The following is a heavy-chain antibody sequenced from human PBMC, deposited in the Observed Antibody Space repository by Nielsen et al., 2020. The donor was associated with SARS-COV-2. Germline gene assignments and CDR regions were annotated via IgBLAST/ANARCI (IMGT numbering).Heavy chain of an antibody. J-gene: IGHJ4*02. CDR3: AMQQLEMATFDY. CDR2: IYHSGST. CDR1: GGSIGSGGYS. D-gene: IGHD5-24*01. Sequence: SETLSLTCAVSGGSIGSGGYSWIWIRQPPGKGLEWIGYIYHSGSTYYNPSLKSRVTISVDRSKNQFSLKLSSVTAADTAVYYCAMQQLEMATFDYWGQGTLVTVSS. V-gene: IGHV4-30-2*01.